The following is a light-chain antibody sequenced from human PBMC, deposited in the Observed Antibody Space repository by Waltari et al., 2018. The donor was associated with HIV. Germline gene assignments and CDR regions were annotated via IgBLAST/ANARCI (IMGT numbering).Light chain of an antibody. J-gene: IGLJ2*01. CDR1: SSDVEGYHS. CDR3: SSHAGSNLFVV. Sequence: QSALTQPPSASGSPGQSVTISCTGPSSDVEGYHSVSWYQQLPGKAPNLMIFEVNKRPSGVPVRFCGSQSGNTASPTVSRHQPEDEADYYCSSHAGSNLFVVFGGGTKLTVL. V-gene: IGLV2-8*01. CDR2: EVN.